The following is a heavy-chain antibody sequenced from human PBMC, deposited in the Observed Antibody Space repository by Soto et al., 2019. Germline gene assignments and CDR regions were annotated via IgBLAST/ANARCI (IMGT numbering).Heavy chain of an antibody. J-gene: IGHJ4*02. CDR3: AREGYDSSGYPLGF. CDR1: GYTFTGNA. Sequence: QVQLVQSGAEVKKPGASVKVSCKASGYTFTGNAMHWVRQAPGQRLEWMGWINTGNGNTKYSQKFQGRVTITRDTSATTPYMELSSLGSEATAVYYCAREGYDSSGYPLGFWGQGTLVTGSS. CDR2: INTGNGNT. V-gene: IGHV1-3*04. D-gene: IGHD3-22*01.